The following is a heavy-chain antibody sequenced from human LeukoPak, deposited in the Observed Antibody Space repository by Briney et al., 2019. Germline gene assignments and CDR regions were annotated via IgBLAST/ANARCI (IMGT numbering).Heavy chain of an antibody. J-gene: IGHJ4*02. CDR1: GFTFSSYG. D-gene: IGHD6-13*01. CDR3: AKDPAAAAAGREDY. CDR2: IWYDGSNK. Sequence: GGSLRLSCAASGFTFSSYGMHWVRQAPGKGLEWVAVIWYDGSNKYYADSVKGRFTISRDNSKNTLYLQMNSLRAEDTAVYYCAKDPAAAAAGREDYWGQGTLVTVSS. V-gene: IGHV3-30*02.